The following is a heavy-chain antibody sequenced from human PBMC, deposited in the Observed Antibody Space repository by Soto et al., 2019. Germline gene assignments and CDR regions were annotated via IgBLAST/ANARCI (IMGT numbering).Heavy chain of an antibody. Sequence: QVQLVESGGGVVQPGRSLRLSCAASGFTFSSYGMHWVRQAPGKGLEWVAVIWYDGSNKYYADSVKGRFNISRDNSNNTLYLQMNSLRAEDTAVYYCARDDSQMDSRYYFDYWGQGTLVTVSS. CDR2: IWYDGSNK. J-gene: IGHJ4*02. V-gene: IGHV3-33*01. D-gene: IGHD2-2*03. CDR1: GFTFSSYG. CDR3: ARDDSQMDSRYYFDY.